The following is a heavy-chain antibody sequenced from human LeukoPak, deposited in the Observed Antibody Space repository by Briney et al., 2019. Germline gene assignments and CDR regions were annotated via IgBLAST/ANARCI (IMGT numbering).Heavy chain of an antibody. CDR3: ARAGGSVNDYNVIDN. D-gene: IGHD5-24*01. V-gene: IGHV4-38-2*02. CDR2: VYTSGST. CDR1: GYSITSAYY. J-gene: IGHJ4*02. Sequence: SETLSLTCTVSGYSITSAYYWSWIRQPAGKGLEWIGNVYTSGSTNDNPSLKSRVTISVDTSKNQFSLKLNSVTAADTAVYFCARAGGSVNDYNVIDNWGQGTLVTVSS.